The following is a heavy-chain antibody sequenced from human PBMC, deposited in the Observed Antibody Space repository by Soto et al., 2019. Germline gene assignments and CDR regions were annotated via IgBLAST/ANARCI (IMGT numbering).Heavy chain of an antibody. CDR2: IYYSGST. CDR3: ARHTLPRMDV. Sequence: SETLSLTCTVSGGSISSYFWSWIRQPPGKGLEWIGYIYYSGSTYYNPSLKSRVTISVDTSKNQFSLKLSSVTAADTAVYYCARHTLPRMDVWGKGTTVTVSS. V-gene: IGHV4-59*08. J-gene: IGHJ6*04. D-gene: IGHD2-15*01. CDR1: GGSISSYF.